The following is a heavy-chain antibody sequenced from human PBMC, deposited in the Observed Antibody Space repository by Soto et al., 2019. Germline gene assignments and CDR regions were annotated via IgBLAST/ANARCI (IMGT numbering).Heavy chain of an antibody. V-gene: IGHV3-23*01. CDR1: GFTFNNYA. CDR3: AKKETTTMAYYYFDF. Sequence: PGGSLRLSCAASGFTFNNYAMTWVRQAPGQGLEWVSAISGSGADTYYADSVKGRFTISRDNSKNALYLQMNSLRAEDTAVYYSAKKETTTMAYYYFDFWGQGTLVTVSS. D-gene: IGHD2-8*01. CDR2: ISGSGADT. J-gene: IGHJ4*02.